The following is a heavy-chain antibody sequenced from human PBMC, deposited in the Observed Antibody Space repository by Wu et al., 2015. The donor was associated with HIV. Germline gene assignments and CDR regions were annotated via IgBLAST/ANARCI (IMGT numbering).Heavy chain of an antibody. J-gene: IGHJ6*03. Sequence: QVQLVQSGAEVKKPGSSVKVSCKASGGTFSSYAISWVRQAPGQGLEWMGGIIPIFGTANYAQKFQGRVTITADESTSTAYMELSSLRSEDTAVYYCARDPGIRYSGSYNYYYYMDVWGKGTTVTVSS. CDR2: IIPIFGTA. CDR3: ARDPGIRYSGSYNYYYYMDV. V-gene: IGHV1-69*12. CDR1: GGTFSSYA. D-gene: IGHD1-26*01.